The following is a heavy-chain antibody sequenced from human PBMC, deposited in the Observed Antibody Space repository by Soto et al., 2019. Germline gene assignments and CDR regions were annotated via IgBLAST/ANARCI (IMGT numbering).Heavy chain of an antibody. V-gene: IGHV4-34*01. D-gene: IGHD3-22*01. CDR2: INHSGNT. CDR1: GGSFSGYY. CDR3: ARHNYDGSGYYYYYYGMDV. J-gene: IGHJ6*04. Sequence: QVQLQQWGAGLLKPSETLSLTCAVYGGSFSGYYWSWIRQPPGKGLEWIGEINHSGNTNYNPSLKSRVTISVDTSKNQFSLKLNSVTAAETAVYYSARHNYDGSGYYYYYYGMDVWGKGPTVTVSS.